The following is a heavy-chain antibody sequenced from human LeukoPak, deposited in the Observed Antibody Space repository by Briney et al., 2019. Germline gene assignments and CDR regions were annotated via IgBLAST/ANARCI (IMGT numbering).Heavy chain of an antibody. CDR3: ARGAAAGTHYYYYYGMDV. CDR1: GFTFSDYY. D-gene: IGHD6-13*01. CDR2: ISSSGSTI. Sequence: GSLRLSCAASGFTFSDYYMSWIRQAPGKGLEWVSYISSSGSTIYYADSVKGRFTISRDNAKNSLYLQMNSLRAEDTAVYYCARGAAAGTHYYYYYGMDVWGQGTTVTVSS. V-gene: IGHV3-11*01. J-gene: IGHJ6*02.